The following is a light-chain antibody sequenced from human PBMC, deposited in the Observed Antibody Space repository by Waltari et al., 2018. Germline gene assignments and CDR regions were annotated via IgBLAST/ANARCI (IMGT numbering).Light chain of an antibody. CDR2: GAS. V-gene: IGKV3-20*01. Sequence: EIVFTHSPGTLSLSPGDRAPLPSRASPRVSSSNLTWYQQKPGQAPRLLIDGASSRATGIPDRFSGSVSGTDFTLTISRLEPEDFAVYYCQQYGSSPPGTFGQGTKLEIK. CDR1: PRVSSSN. J-gene: IGKJ2*01. CDR3: QQYGSSPPGT.